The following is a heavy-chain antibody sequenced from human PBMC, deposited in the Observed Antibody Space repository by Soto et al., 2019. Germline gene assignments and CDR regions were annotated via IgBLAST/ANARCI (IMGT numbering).Heavy chain of an antibody. V-gene: IGHV3-48*02. CDR3: AREDILGVRSFDY. J-gene: IGHJ4*02. CDR1: GFTFSGYS. D-gene: IGHD3-9*01. CDR2: ISSGSKTI. Sequence: VGSLRLSCAASGFTFSGYSVNWVRQAPGKGLEWVSYISSGSKTIYYAESVKGRFTVSRDNARNSQYLQMNSLRDEDTAVYYCAREDILGVRSFDYWGQGTRVTVSS.